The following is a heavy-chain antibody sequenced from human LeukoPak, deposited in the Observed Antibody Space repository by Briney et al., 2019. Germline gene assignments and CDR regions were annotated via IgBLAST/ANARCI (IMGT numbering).Heavy chain of an antibody. D-gene: IGHD1-26*01. CDR1: GGSISGYY. J-gene: IGHJ4*02. CDR3: AQQCSGSYGPCFDY. Sequence: SETLSLTCTVSGGSISGYYWSWIRQPPGKGLEWIGYIYYSGSTNYNPSLKSRVTISVDTSKNQFSLKLSSVTAADTAVYYCAQQCSGSYGPCFDYWGQGTLVTVSS. V-gene: IGHV4-59*01. CDR2: IYYSGST.